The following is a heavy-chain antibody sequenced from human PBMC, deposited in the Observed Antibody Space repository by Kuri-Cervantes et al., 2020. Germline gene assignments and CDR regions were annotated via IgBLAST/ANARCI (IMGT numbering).Heavy chain of an antibody. CDR3: SAGDWFDP. J-gene: IGHJ5*02. CDR1: GFTFSNAW. V-gene: IGHV3-15*01. CDR2: IKSKTDGGTT. Sequence: GESLKISCAASGFTFSNAWMSWVRQAPGKGLEWVGRIKSKTDGGTTDYAAPVKGRFTISRDDSKSTLYLQMNSLKTEDTAVYYCSAGDWFDPWGQGTLVTVSS.